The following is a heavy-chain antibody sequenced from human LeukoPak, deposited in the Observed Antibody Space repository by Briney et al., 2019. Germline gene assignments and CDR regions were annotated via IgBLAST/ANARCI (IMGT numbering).Heavy chain of an antibody. CDR3: ARSNYHAFDI. J-gene: IGHJ3*02. Sequence: SETLSLTCTVSGGSISSYYWSWIRQPPGKGLEWIGYIYHSGSTYYNPSLKSRVTISVDRSKNQFSLKLSSVTAADTAVYYCARSNYHAFDIWGQGTMVTVSS. CDR1: GGSISSYY. D-gene: IGHD4-11*01. V-gene: IGHV4-59*12. CDR2: IYHSGST.